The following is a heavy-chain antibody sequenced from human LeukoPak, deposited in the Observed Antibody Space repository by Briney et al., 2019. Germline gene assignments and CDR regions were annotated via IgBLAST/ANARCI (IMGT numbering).Heavy chain of an antibody. V-gene: IGHV4-4*02. CDR1: GASISKTNW. CDR3: ASRYNWNHFDY. Sequence: PSGTLSVTCAVSGASISKTNWWSWVRQSPGTGLEWIGEIWHSGYTNYNPSLKSRVTISVDTSKNQFSLRLTSVTAADTAIYYSASRYNWNHFDYWGHGTLVTVSS. D-gene: IGHD1-20*01. CDR2: IWHSGYT. J-gene: IGHJ4*01.